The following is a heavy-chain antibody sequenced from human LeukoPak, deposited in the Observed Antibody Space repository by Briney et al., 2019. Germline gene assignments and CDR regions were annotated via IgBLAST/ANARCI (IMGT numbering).Heavy chain of an antibody. D-gene: IGHD3-16*01. CDR2: ITSDGSTT. Sequence: GGSLRLSCVGSGFGLIDYWMHWVRQTPGKGLMWVSRITSDGSTTWYADSVKGRFTVSRDNAKNTLFLEMNSLRDEDTAVYYCAGDYIWGRLFWGQGTLVTVSS. CDR1: GFGLIDYW. V-gene: IGHV3-74*01. CDR3: AGDYIWGRLF. J-gene: IGHJ4*01.